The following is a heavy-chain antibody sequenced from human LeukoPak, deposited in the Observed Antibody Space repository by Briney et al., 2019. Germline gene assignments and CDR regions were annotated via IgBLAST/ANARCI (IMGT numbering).Heavy chain of an antibody. D-gene: IGHD1-26*01. CDR3: ARQGSGSYTRFDY. Sequence: GGSLRLSCAASGFTFSSYSMNWDRQAPGKGLEWVSSISSSSSYTYYADSVKGRFTISRDNAKNSLYLQMNSLRAEDTAVYYCARQGSGSYTRFDYWGQGTLVTVSS. J-gene: IGHJ4*02. CDR2: ISSSSSYT. CDR1: GFTFSSYS. V-gene: IGHV3-21*01.